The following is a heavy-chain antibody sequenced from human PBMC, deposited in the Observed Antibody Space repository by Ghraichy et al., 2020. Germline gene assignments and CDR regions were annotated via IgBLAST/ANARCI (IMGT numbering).Heavy chain of an antibody. CDR2: IYYSGST. Sequence: SETLSLTCTVSGGSISSYYWSWIRQPPGKGLEWIGYIYYSGSTNYNPSLKSRVTISVDTSKNQFSLKLSSVTAADTAVYYCARGSRDYGDYVSRDSVYMDVWGKGTTVTVSS. D-gene: IGHD4-17*01. CDR3: ARGSRDYGDYVSRDSVYMDV. V-gene: IGHV4-59*01. CDR1: GGSISSYY. J-gene: IGHJ6*03.